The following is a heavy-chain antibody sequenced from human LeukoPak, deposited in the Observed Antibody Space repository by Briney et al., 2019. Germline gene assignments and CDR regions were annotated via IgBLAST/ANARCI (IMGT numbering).Heavy chain of an antibody. J-gene: IGHJ6*03. CDR3: ARVAAAGNYYYYYYMDV. CDR1: GFTFSSYW. Sequence: PGGSLRLSCAASGFTFSSYWMHWVRQAPGKGLVWVSRINTDGSSTSYADSVKGRFTISRDNAKNTLYLQMNSLRAEDTAVYYCARVAAAGNYYYYYYMDVWGKGTTVTVSS. D-gene: IGHD6-13*01. CDR2: INTDGSST. V-gene: IGHV3-74*01.